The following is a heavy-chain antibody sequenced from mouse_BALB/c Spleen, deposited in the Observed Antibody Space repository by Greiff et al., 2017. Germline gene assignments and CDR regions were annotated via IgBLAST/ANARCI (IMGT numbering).Heavy chain of an antibody. V-gene: IGHV1-20*02. CDR3: AKGGGNYPPIGMDY. CDR1: GYSFTGYF. J-gene: IGHJ4*01. D-gene: IGHD2-1*01. CDR2: INPYNGDT. Sequence: EVQLQQSGPELVKPGASVKISCKASGYSFTGYFMNWVMQSHGKSLEWIGRINPYNGDTFYNQKFKGKATLTVDKSSSTAHMELRSLASEDSAVYYCAKGGGNYPPIGMDYWGQGTSVTVSS.